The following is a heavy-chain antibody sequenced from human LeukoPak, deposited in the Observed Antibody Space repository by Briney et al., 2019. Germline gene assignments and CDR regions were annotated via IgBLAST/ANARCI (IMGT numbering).Heavy chain of an antibody. CDR2: MNANSGNT. D-gene: IGHD2-15*01. Sequence: ASVTVSCKASGNTFPSDINWVRQATGHGLEWMGWMNANSGNTGYAPKFQGRVTMTRDTSIRTAYMELSSLRSEDTAVFYCARGAVSRDCSGGSCYHFDIWGQGTMVAVSS. V-gene: IGHV1-8*01. CDR3: ARGAVSRDCSGGSCYHFDI. CDR1: GNTFPSD. J-gene: IGHJ3*02.